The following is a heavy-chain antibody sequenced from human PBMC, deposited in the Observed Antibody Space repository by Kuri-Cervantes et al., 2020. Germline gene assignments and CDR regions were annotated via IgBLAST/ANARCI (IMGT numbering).Heavy chain of an antibody. CDR3: ARDSGIAVAANDAFDI. Sequence: ASVKVSCKVSGYTLTELSMHWVRQAPGKGLEWMGGFDPEDGETIYAQKFQGRVTMTEDTSTDTAHMELSSLRSEDTAVYYCARDSGIAVAANDAFDIWGQGTMVTVSS. D-gene: IGHD6-19*01. CDR1: GYTLTELS. V-gene: IGHV1-24*01. J-gene: IGHJ3*02. CDR2: FDPEDGET.